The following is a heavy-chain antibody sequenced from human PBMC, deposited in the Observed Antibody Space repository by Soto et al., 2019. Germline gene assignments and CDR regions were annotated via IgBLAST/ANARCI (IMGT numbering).Heavy chain of an antibody. V-gene: IGHV3-30*03. CDR2: ISHDGQNQ. D-gene: IGHD2-2*01. CDR3: ARERADIVVAPVATSGMDV. J-gene: IGHJ6*01. Sequence: QVQLVESGGGVVQPGRSLKLSCIGSGFAFGSHGMHWVRQVSGKGLEWVAVISHDGQNQYYRDSVKGRFTISRDNFKNSLYLEVNSLRVDDTAVYHCARERADIVVAPVATSGMDVWGQGAAVTVSS. CDR1: GFAFGSHG.